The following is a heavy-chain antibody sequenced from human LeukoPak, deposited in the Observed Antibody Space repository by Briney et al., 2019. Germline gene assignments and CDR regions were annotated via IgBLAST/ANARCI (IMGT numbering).Heavy chain of an antibody. CDR1: GYIFSDSW. J-gene: IGHJ5*02. D-gene: IGHD2-15*01. CDR2: IEKNGSGK. V-gene: IGHV3-7*03. CDR3: TTDRWYSADH. Sequence: GGFLRLSCTVSGYIFSDSWRAWIRKAPGKGLEWVAIIEKNGSGKNYVDSVKGRFIISRDNAKNSLFLQMDSLKVEDTAIYYCTTDRWYSADHWGQGTLVTVSS.